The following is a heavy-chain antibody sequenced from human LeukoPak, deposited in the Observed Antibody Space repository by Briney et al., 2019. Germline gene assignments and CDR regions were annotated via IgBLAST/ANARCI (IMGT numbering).Heavy chain of an antibody. Sequence: GGSLRLSCAASGFSFDTYGMTWVRQAPGRGLEWVSAITGSGATTYYADSVKGRSTISRDNSKNTLYMEMNSLRVEDTAVYYCVRGRGSGWRYLDYWGQGTLVIVSS. CDR3: VRGRGSGWRYLDY. D-gene: IGHD6-19*01. CDR2: ITGSGATT. J-gene: IGHJ4*02. CDR1: GFSFDTYG. V-gene: IGHV3-23*01.